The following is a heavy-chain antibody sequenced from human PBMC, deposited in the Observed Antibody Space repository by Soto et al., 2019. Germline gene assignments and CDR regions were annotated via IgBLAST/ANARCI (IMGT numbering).Heavy chain of an antibody. J-gene: IGHJ6*02. CDR3: ARDPKSPYGSGGSCYYYYYGMDV. Sequence: QVQLVESGGGVVQPGRSLRLSCAASGFTFSSYAMHWVRQAPGKGLEGVAVISYDGSNKYYADSVKGRFTISRDNSKNTLYLQMNSLRAEDTAVYYCARDPKSPYGSGGSCYYYYYGMDVWGQGTTVTVSS. CDR1: GFTFSSYA. CDR2: ISYDGSNK. V-gene: IGHV3-30-3*01. D-gene: IGHD2-15*01.